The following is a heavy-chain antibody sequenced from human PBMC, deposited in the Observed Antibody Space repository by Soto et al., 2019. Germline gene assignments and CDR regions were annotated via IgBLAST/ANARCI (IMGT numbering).Heavy chain of an antibody. V-gene: IGHV4-30-4*08. CDR3: ARDRRWLSRGPNNWFDP. CDR1: GGSISSGDYY. D-gene: IGHD2-21*01. J-gene: IGHJ5*02. Sequence: QVQLQESGPGLVKPSETLSLTCTVSGGSISSGDYYWTWIRQPPGKGLEWLGYIYYDGTTYYNPSLESRLTMSIDTSKNQFSLKLNSLTAADTAVYYCARDRRWLSRGPNNWFDPWGQGTLVTVSS. CDR2: IYYDGTT.